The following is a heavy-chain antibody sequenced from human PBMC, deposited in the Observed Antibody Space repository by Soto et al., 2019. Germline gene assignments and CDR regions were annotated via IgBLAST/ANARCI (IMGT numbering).Heavy chain of an antibody. CDR3: ARMKRQGGQYQLLSWFDP. Sequence: SETLSLTCTVSGGSISSYYWSWIRQPPGKGLEWIGYIYYSGSTNYNPSLKSRVTISVDTSKNQFSLKLSSVTAADTAVYYCARMKRQGGQYQLLSWFDPWGQGTLVTVSS. CDR2: IYYSGST. CDR1: GGSISSYY. J-gene: IGHJ5*02. V-gene: IGHV4-59*08. D-gene: IGHD2-2*01.